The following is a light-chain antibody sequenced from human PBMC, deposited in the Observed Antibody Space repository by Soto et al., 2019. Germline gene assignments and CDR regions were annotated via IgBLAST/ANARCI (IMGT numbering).Light chain of an antibody. J-gene: IGLJ3*02. CDR3: GTWDSSLSGGV. CDR1: SSNIGSNY. Sequence: QSALTQPPSVSASPGQRVTISCSGSSSNIGSNYVSWFQQIPGTAPRLLIYDNNMRPSGISDRFSGSKSGTSATLGITGLQTGDEAEYYCGTWDSSLSGGVFGGGTKVTVL. CDR2: DNN. V-gene: IGLV1-51*01.